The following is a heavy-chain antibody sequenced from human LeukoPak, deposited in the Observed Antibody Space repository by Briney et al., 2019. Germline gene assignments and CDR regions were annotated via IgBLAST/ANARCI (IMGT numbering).Heavy chain of an antibody. Sequence: PSETLSLTCTVSGGPISSYYWSWIRQPPGKGLEWIGYIYYSGSTNYNPSLKSRVTISVDTSKNQFSLKLSSVTAADTAVYYCAREGYSYGYFDYWGQATLVTVSS. CDR3: AREGYSYGYFDY. V-gene: IGHV4-59*01. CDR1: GGPISSYY. D-gene: IGHD5-18*01. J-gene: IGHJ4*02. CDR2: IYYSGST.